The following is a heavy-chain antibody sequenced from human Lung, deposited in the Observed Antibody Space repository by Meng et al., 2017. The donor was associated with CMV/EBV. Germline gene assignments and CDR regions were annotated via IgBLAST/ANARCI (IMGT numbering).Heavy chain of an antibody. D-gene: IGHD3-10*01. V-gene: IGHV4-4*02. CDR3: LRRSGGSV. Sequence: LLKPSVTLSLTCAVSGDCITKHNWWAWVRQPPGKGLDWIWEIPHRGSSAYNPSLMRRVSMSIDKSKNQFSLKLTSVTAADTAVYHCLRRSGGSVWGQGTLVTVSS. J-gene: IGHJ1*01. CDR1: GDCITKHNW. CDR2: IPHRGSS.